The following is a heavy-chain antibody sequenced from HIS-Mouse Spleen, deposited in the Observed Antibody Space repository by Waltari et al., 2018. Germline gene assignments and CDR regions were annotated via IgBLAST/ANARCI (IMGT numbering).Heavy chain of an antibody. CDR2: IKSKTDGGTT. D-gene: IGHD6-6*01. Sequence: EVQLVASVGGLVKPGGSIRPSCAPPGFPFSTACMSWVRQAPGKGLGWVGRIKSKTDGGTTDYAAPVKGRFTISRDDSKNTLYLQMNSLKTEDTAVYYCTTVSSSFDYWGQGTLVTVSS. CDR3: TTVSSSFDY. V-gene: IGHV3-15*01. J-gene: IGHJ4*02. CDR1: GFPFSTAC.